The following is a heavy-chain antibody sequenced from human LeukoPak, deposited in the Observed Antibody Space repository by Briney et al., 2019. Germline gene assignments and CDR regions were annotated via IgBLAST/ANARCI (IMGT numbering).Heavy chain of an antibody. D-gene: IGHD5-18*01. CDR3: AKLNSYGYAYYFDY. CDR2: ISGSGGST. CDR1: GFTFSSYA. J-gene: IGHJ4*02. Sequence: PGGSLRLSCAASGFTFSSYAMSWVRQAPGKGLEWVSAISGSGGSTCYADSVKGRFTISRDNSKNTLYLQMNSLRAEDTAVYYCAKLNSYGYAYYFDYWGQGTLVTVSS. V-gene: IGHV3-23*01.